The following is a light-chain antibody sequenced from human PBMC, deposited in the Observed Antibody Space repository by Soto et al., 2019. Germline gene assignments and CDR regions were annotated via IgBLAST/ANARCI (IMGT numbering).Light chain of an antibody. CDR3: QKYETFSGT. CDR2: DAS. CDR1: QTINRW. Sequence: DIQMTQSPSSLSASVGDRVTITCRASQTINRWLAWYKQKPGEAPKLLIYDASASPRGVPSRFSGSGSGTKFTLTIASLQPDDLATYYCQKYETFSGTFGPGTKVDI. V-gene: IGKV1-5*01. J-gene: IGKJ1*01.